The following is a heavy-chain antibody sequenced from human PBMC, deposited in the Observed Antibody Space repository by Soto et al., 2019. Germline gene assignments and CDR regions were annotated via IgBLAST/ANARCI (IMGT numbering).Heavy chain of an antibody. Sequence: EVQLVESGGGLVQPGGSLKLSCAASGFIFSGSAVHWVRQASGKGLEWVGRILSKAGNYATAYPASMKGRFTISRDDSDNTALLQMSRLKTEDAAVYYCSRVGAPYYYDYWGQGTLVAVSS. CDR2: ILSKAGNYAT. CDR1: GFIFSGSA. D-gene: IGHD2-15*01. V-gene: IGHV3-73*01. CDR3: SRVGAPYYYDY. J-gene: IGHJ4*02.